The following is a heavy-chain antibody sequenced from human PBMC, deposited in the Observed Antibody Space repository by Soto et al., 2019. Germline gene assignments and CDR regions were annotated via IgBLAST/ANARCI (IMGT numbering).Heavy chain of an antibody. CDR3: AKDQGSHYYYYGMDV. V-gene: IGHV3-23*01. J-gene: IGHJ6*02. Sequence: EVQLLESGGVLVQPGGSLRLSCAASGVTFSSYAMSWVRQAPGKGLEWVSAISGSGGSTYYADAVKGRFTISRDNSKNTLYLQMHSLRAEDTAVYYCAKDQGSHYYYYGMDVWGQGTTVTVSS. CDR1: GVTFSSYA. CDR2: ISGSGGST. D-gene: IGHD6-13*01.